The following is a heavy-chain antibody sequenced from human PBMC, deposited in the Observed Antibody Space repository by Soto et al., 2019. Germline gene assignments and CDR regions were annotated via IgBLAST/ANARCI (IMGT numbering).Heavy chain of an antibody. Sequence: GGSLRLSCAASGLTLSNYAMRWVRQAPGGGLEWVSSMSGSSSTTYYADSVRGRFTISRDRSKNTMYLQMSSLRAEDTALYYCAKNQERELPRVIDFWGQGTLVTVSS. CDR2: MSGSSSTT. D-gene: IGHD1-7*01. J-gene: IGHJ4*02. CDR1: GLTLSNYA. CDR3: AKNQERELPRVIDF. V-gene: IGHV3-23*01.